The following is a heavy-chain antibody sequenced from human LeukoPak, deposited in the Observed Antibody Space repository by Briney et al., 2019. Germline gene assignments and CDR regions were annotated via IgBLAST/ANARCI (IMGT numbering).Heavy chain of an antibody. J-gene: IGHJ4*02. D-gene: IGHD3-22*01. Sequence: SETLSLTCTVSGGSISSYYWSWIRQPPGKGLEWIGYIYYSGSTNYNPSLKSRVTISVDTSKNQFSLKLSSVTAADTAVYYCARVRRPHYYDSSGYLDYWGQGTLVTVSS. V-gene: IGHV4-59*12. CDR1: GGSISSYY. CDR3: ARVRRPHYYDSSGYLDY. CDR2: IYYSGST.